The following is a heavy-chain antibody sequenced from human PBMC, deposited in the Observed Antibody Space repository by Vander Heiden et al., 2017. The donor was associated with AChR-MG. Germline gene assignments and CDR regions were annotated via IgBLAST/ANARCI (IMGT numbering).Heavy chain of an antibody. CDR1: GITFGRYW. Sequence: EVQLVESGGGLVQPGGSLRLSCAGSGITFGRYWMSWVRQEPGKGTEWVANIKQDDSEKYYVDSVKGRFTISRDNAKNSLYLQMNSLRDEDTAVYYCARCGVAAPGDFWGQGTLVTVSS. CDR3: ARCGVAAPGDF. CDR2: IKQDDSEK. D-gene: IGHD6-19*01. V-gene: IGHV3-7*01. J-gene: IGHJ4*02.